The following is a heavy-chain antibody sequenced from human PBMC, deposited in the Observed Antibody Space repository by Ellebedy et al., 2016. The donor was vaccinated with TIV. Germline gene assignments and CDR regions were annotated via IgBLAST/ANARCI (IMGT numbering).Heavy chain of an antibody. Sequence: GESLKISCAASGFTFSRNSMNWVRQAPGKGLEWVASISSGTTYIYYTDSVKGRFTISRDNAENSLYLQMNSLRPEDTAVYYCARTYSSSYFGEYFDYWGQGILVTVSS. J-gene: IGHJ4*02. CDR3: ARTYSSSYFGEYFDY. D-gene: IGHD6-13*01. CDR2: ISSGTTYI. V-gene: IGHV3-21*01. CDR1: GFTFSRNS.